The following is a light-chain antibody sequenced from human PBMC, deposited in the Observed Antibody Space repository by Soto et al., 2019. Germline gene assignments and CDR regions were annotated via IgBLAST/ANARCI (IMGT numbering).Light chain of an antibody. Sequence: EIVLTHSPVIVSLSPGARSTLSCRASQTVDNFLAWYQLKPGKAPRLLIYDATKRASGIPVRFTGSGSGTDFILTIGNIEAEDVAIYYCQQRKKWHPITFGQGTRLEIK. J-gene: IGKJ5*01. CDR3: QQRKKWHPIT. CDR1: QTVDNF. V-gene: IGKV3D-11*02. CDR2: DAT.